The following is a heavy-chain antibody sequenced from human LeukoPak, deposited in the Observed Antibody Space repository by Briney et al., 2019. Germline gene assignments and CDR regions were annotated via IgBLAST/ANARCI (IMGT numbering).Heavy chain of an antibody. D-gene: IGHD3-22*01. CDR1: GGSISSGGYY. Sequence: SETLSLTCTVSGGSISSGGYYWSWIRQHPGKGLEWIGYIYYSGSTYYNPSLKSRVTISVDTSKNQFSLKLSPVTAADTAVYYCARRSGYYSGAFDIWGQGTMVTVSS. CDR2: IYYSGST. V-gene: IGHV4-31*03. CDR3: ARRSGYYSGAFDI. J-gene: IGHJ3*02.